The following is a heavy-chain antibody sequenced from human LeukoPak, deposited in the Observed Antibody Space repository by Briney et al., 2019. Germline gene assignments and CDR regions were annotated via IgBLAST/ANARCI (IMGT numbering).Heavy chain of an antibody. CDR2: IYYSGST. Sequence: SETLSLTCTVSGGSISSSSYYWGWIRQPPGKGLEWIGYIYYSGSTNYNPSLKSRVTISVDTSKNQFSLKLSSVTAADTAVYYCARAVSSGWYIYYFDYWGQGTLVTVSS. D-gene: IGHD6-19*01. J-gene: IGHJ4*02. V-gene: IGHV4-61*05. CDR3: ARAVSSGWYIYYFDY. CDR1: GGSISSSSYY.